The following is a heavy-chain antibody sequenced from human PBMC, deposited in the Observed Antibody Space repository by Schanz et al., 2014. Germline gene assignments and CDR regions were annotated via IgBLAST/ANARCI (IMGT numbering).Heavy chain of an antibody. D-gene: IGHD3-22*01. Sequence: EVQLVESGGGFVQPGGSLRLSCAVSGFTVSSNHMSWVRQAPGKGLEWVSVIYSGIGAYYADSVKDRFTVSRDNSKNTVYLQMNRLRAEDTAVYYCARVHHYDASGWGYFDYWGQGALVTVSS. J-gene: IGHJ4*02. CDR2: IYSGIGA. CDR3: ARVHHYDASGWGYFDY. V-gene: IGHV3-66*01. CDR1: GFTVSSNH.